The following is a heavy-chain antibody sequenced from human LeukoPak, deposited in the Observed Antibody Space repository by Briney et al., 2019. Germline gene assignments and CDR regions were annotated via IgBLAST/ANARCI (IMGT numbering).Heavy chain of an antibody. CDR2: INHSGST. CDR1: GRSFSGYY. CDR3: ARGKVDTAMVNFDY. V-gene: IGHV4-34*01. J-gene: IGHJ4*02. Sequence: SETLSLTCAVYGRSFSGYYWSWIRQPPGKGLEWIGEINHSGSTNYNPSLKSRVTISVDTSKNQFSLKLSSVTAADTAVYYCARGKVDTAMVNFDYWGQGTLVTVSS. D-gene: IGHD5-18*01.